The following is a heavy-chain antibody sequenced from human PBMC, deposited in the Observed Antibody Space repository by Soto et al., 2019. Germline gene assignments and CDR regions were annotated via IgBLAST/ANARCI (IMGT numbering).Heavy chain of an antibody. V-gene: IGHV4-38-2*01. J-gene: IGHJ4*02. Sequence: KPSETLSLTCDVSGYWISSGSYWAWVRQPPGKGMEWIGSINHRGNSYYNPSLKSRVTISVDTSKNQGSLKVSSVTAADTAVYYWVRSGDDYGSYIDYWGQGTLVTVSS. CDR3: VRSGDDYGSYIDY. CDR2: INHRGNS. CDR1: GYWISSGSY. D-gene: IGHD4-17*01.